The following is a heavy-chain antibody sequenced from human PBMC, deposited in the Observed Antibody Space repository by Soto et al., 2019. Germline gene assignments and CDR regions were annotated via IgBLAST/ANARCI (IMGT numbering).Heavy chain of an antibody. CDR3: AADYGDYAYAFDI. V-gene: IGHV1-58*02. CDR1: GFTFTSSA. CDR2: IVVGSGNT. J-gene: IGHJ3*02. D-gene: IGHD4-17*01. Sequence: GASVKVSCKASGFTFTSSAMQGGRQARGQRLEWIGWIVVGSGNTNYAQKFQERVTITRDMSTSTAYMELSSLRSEDTAVYYCAADYGDYAYAFDIWGQGTMVTVSS.